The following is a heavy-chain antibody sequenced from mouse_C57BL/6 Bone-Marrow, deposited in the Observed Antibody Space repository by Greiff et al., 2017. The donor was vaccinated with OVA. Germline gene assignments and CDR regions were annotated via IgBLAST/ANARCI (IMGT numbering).Heavy chain of an antibody. CDR3: VRDPFYDGYGYWYFDV. D-gene: IGHD2-3*01. J-gene: IGHJ1*03. CDR1: GFTFNTYA. Sequence: EVNVVESGGGLVQPKGSLKLSCAASGFTFNTYAMHWVRQAPGKGLEWVARIRSKSSNYATYYADSVKDRFTISRDDSQSMLYLQMNNLKTEDTAMYYCVRDPFYDGYGYWYFDVWGTGTTVTVSS. V-gene: IGHV10-3*01. CDR2: IRSKSSNYAT.